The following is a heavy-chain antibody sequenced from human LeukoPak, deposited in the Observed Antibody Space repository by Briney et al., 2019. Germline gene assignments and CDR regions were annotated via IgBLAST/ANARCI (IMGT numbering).Heavy chain of an antibody. J-gene: IGHJ3*02. CDR2: IYTSGST. CDR3: ATFSTVVLSPYDAFDI. Sequence: SETLSLTCTVSGGSISSGSYYWSWIRQPAGKGLEWIGRIYTSGSTNYNPSLKSRVTISVDTSKNQFSLKLTSVTAADTAIYYCATFSTVVLSPYDAFDIWGQGTMLTVSS. V-gene: IGHV4-61*02. CDR1: GGSISSGSYY. D-gene: IGHD3-16*02.